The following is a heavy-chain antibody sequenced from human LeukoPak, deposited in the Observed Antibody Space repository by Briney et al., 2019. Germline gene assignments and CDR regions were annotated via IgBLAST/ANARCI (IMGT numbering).Heavy chain of an antibody. CDR3: ARHRYCSSTSCYSTWFDP. CDR1: GGSFSGYY. CDR2: INHSGST. V-gene: IGHV4-34*01. Sequence: SETLSLTCAVYGGSFSGYYWSWIRQPPGKGLEWIGEINHSGSTNYNPSLKSRVTISVDTSKNQFSLKLSSVTAADTAVYYCARHRYCSSTSCYSTWFDPWGQGTLVTVSS. D-gene: IGHD2-2*01. J-gene: IGHJ5*02.